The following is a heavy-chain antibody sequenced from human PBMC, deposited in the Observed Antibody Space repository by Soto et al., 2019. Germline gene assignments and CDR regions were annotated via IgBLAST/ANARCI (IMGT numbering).Heavy chain of an antibody. Sequence: QVQLVQSGSEVKKPGASVKLSCKASGYPFTGHALHWVREAPGQSPEWVGWINGGNGNTKYSQKLQGRITITRGTSANTAYLELTRVRSEDTAIYYCARDDGYGWCDPWGQGSLVTVSS. D-gene: IGHD3-16*01. J-gene: IGHJ5*02. CDR1: GYPFTGHA. CDR3: ARDDGYGWCDP. CDR2: INGGNGNT. V-gene: IGHV1-3*01.